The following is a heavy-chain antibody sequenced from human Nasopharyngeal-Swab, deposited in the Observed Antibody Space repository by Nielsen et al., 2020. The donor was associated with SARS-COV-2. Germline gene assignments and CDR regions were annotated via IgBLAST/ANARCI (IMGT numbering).Heavy chain of an antibody. J-gene: IGHJ4*02. CDR2: ISGSGGST. Sequence: GESLKISCVASGFTFSSYAMSWVRQAPGKGLEWVSAISGSGGSTYYADSVKGRFTISRDNSKNTLYLQMNSLRAEDTAVYYCAKDPSAYDYVWGSSRYRGYFDYWGQGTLVTVSS. D-gene: IGHD3-16*02. CDR3: AKDPSAYDYVWGSSRYRGYFDY. CDR1: GFTFSSYA. V-gene: IGHV3-23*01.